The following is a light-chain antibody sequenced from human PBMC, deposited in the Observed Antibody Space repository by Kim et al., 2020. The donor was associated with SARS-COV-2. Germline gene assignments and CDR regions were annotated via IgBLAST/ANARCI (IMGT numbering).Light chain of an antibody. CDR3: GADHGSGSNFVVV. CDR1: SGYSNYK. V-gene: IGLV9-49*01. CDR2: GGTGGIGG. J-gene: IGLJ2*01. Sequence: CTRSSGYSNYKVDWYQRGPGNGPRFVMRGGTGGIGGSRGDDIPDRFSVLGSGLNRYLTIKNIQEEDESDYHCGADHGSGSNFVVVFGGGTQLTVL.